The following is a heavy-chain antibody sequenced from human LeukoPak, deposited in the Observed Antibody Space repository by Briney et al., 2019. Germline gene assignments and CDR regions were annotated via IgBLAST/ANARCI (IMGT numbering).Heavy chain of an antibody. CDR3: AKDYDFWSGSIDY. CDR1: GFSFDDYG. D-gene: IGHD3-3*01. CDR2: ISGSGGST. J-gene: IGHJ4*02. Sequence: GGSLRLSCAASGFSFDDYGMSWVRQAPGRGLEWVSAISGSGGSTYYADPVKGRFTISRDNSKNTLYLQMNSLRAEDTAVYYCAKDYDFWSGSIDYWGQGTLVTVSS. V-gene: IGHV3-23*01.